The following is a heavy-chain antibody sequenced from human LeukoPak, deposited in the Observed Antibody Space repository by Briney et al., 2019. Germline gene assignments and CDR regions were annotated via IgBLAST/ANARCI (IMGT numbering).Heavy chain of an antibody. D-gene: IGHD3-22*01. V-gene: IGHV4-34*01. Sequence: TSETLSLTCAVYGGSFSGYYWSWIRQPPGKGLEWIGEINHSGSTNYSPSLKSRVTISVDTSKNQFSLKLSSVTAADTAVYYCARAYYYDSSGYPLDYWGQGTLVTVSS. CDR3: ARAYYYDSSGYPLDY. CDR1: GGSFSGYY. J-gene: IGHJ4*02. CDR2: INHSGST.